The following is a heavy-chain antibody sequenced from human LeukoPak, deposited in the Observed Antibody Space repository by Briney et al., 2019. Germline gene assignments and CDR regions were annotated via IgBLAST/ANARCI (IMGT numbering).Heavy chain of an antibody. J-gene: IGHJ6*03. CDR3: ARDLGGAREWYYYYYMDV. D-gene: IGHD1-26*01. CDR2: ISSSSSTI. CDR1: GFTFSSYS. Sequence: PGGSLRLSCAASGFTFSSYSMNWVRQAPGKGLGWVSYISSSSSTIYYVDSVKGRFTISRDNAKNSLYLQMNSLRAEDTAVYYCARDLGGAREWYYYYYMDVWGKGTTVTVSS. V-gene: IGHV3-48*01.